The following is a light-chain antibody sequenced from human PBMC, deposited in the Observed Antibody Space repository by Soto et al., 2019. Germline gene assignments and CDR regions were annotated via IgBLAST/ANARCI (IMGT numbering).Light chain of an antibody. J-gene: IGKJ2*01. CDR1: QSVSSN. Sequence: EIVMPQSPATLSVSPGERAALSCRASQSVSSNFAWYQQKPGQAPRLLIYGASTRATGIPAMFSGSGSGTEFTLTISSLQSEDFAVYYCQQYNNWPYTFGQGTKLEI. V-gene: IGKV3-15*01. CDR2: GAS. CDR3: QQYNNWPYT.